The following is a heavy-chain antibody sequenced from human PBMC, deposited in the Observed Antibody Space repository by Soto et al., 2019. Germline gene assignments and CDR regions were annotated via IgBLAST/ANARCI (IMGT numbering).Heavy chain of an antibody. CDR3: AKDRKTGSGWYWDY. Sequence: EVQLLESGGGLIQPGGSLRLSCAASGFTFSSYDMSWVRQAPGKGLEWVSGISASGVSTYYADSVKGRFTISRDNSENTLYLQMNRLRAEDTALYYCAKDRKTGSGWYWDYWGQGTLVTVSS. CDR1: GFTFSSYD. CDR2: ISASGVST. D-gene: IGHD6-19*01. J-gene: IGHJ4*02. V-gene: IGHV3-23*01.